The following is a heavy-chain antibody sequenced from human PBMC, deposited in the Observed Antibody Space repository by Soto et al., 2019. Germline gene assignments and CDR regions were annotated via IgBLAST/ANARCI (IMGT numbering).Heavy chain of an antibody. CDR1: GVTFSSYA. Sequence: SVKVSCKASGVTFSSYAISWVRQAPGQGLEWMGGIIPIFGTANYAQKFQGRVTITADESTSTAYMELSSLRSEDTAVYYCARLRSNGGLAFDIWGQGTMVTVSS. CDR2: IIPIFGTA. D-gene: IGHD2-2*01. V-gene: IGHV1-69*13. CDR3: ARLRSNGGLAFDI. J-gene: IGHJ3*02.